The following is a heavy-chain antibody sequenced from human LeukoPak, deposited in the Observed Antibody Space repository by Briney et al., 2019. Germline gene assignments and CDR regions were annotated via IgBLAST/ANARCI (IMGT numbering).Heavy chain of an antibody. V-gene: IGHV1-69*04. J-gene: IGHJ6*02. D-gene: IGHD2-2*01. CDR3: AGGQLPVKSSYYYYGMDV. Sequence: SVKVSCKASGGTFSSYAISWVRQAPGQGLEWMGRIIPILGIANYAQKFQGRVTITADKSTSTAYMELSSLRSEDTAVYYCAGGQLPVKSSYYYYGMDVWGQGTTVTVSS. CDR2: IIPILGIA. CDR1: GGTFSSYA.